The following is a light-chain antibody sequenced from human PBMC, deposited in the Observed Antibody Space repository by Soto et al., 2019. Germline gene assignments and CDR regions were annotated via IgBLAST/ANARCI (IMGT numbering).Light chain of an antibody. Sequence: QSALTQPRSVSGSPGQSVTISCTGTNSDVGGYNFVSWYQQLPGKAPKLMISAVSQRPSGVPDRFSGSKSDNTASLTISGLQAEDEADYYCSSYTSFSTYVFGTGTKLTVL. CDR1: NSDVGGYNF. J-gene: IGLJ1*01. CDR2: AVS. CDR3: SSYTSFSTYV. V-gene: IGLV2-11*01.